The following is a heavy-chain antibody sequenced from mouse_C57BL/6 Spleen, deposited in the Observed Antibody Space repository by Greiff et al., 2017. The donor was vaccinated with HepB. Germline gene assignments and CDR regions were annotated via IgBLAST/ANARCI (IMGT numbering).Heavy chain of an antibody. D-gene: IGHD1-1*01. CDR2: ISSGSSTI. V-gene: IGHV5-17*01. Sequence: EVKLVESGGGLVKPGGSLKLSCAASGFTFSDYGMHWVRQAPEKGLEWVAYISSGSSTIYYADTVKGRFTISRDNAKNTLFLQMTSLRSEDTAMYYCAKGGHYYGRYYAMDYWGQGTSVTVSS. J-gene: IGHJ4*01. CDR1: GFTFSDYG. CDR3: AKGGHYYGRYYAMDY.